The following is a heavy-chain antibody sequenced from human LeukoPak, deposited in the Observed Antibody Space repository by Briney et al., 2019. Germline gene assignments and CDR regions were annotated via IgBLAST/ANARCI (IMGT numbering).Heavy chain of an antibody. CDR3: ARDKVIASAGTPNWFDP. CDR2: ISAYDGNT. J-gene: IGHJ5*02. V-gene: IGHV1-18*01. CDR1: GYTFTKFG. Sequence: ASVKVSCKASGYTFTKFGISWVRQAPGQGLEWVGWISAYDGNTEYAQNFQSRVTMTTDTSTSTAYMDLRSLRSDDTAVYYCARDKVIASAGTPNWFDPWGQGTLVTVSS. D-gene: IGHD6-13*01.